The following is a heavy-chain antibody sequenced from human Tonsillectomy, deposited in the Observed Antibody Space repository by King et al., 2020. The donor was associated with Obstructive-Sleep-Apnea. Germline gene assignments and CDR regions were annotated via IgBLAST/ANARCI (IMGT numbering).Heavy chain of an antibody. CDR2: INHSVSI. D-gene: IGHD6-13*01. V-gene: IGHV4-34*01. J-gene: IGHJ5*02. CDR3: ARGSGAAAVNWFDP. Sequence: VQLQQWGAGLLKPSETLSLTCAVFVGSFCDYSWSWLRQPPGKGLEWIGEINHSVSINYNPSLKSRETISVDTSKNQFSLKLNSVSAADTAVYYCARGSGAAAVNWFDPWGQGTLVTVSS. CDR1: VGSFCDYS.